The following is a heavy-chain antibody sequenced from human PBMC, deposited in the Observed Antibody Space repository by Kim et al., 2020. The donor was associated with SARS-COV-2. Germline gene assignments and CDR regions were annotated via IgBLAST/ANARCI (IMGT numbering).Heavy chain of an antibody. CDR3: ARDLYWRDYYYIDV. Sequence: GGSLRLSCAASGFTLSAYWMNWVRQDPGRGLVWVSRISGDGRVTSYADSVKGRFTISRDNAKNTLYLQMNSLRAEDTAVYYCARDLYWRDYYYIDVWGKG. CDR2: ISGDGRVT. D-gene: IGHD3-3*01. J-gene: IGHJ6*03. CDR1: GFTLSAYW. V-gene: IGHV3-74*01.